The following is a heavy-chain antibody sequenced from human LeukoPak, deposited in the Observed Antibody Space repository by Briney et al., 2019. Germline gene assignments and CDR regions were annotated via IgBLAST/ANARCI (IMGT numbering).Heavy chain of an antibody. J-gene: IGHJ4*02. CDR2: IGGGGST. Sequence: PGGSLRLSCAASGFTFSTYAMSWVRQAPGKGLEWVSTIGGGGSTYYADSVKGRFTISRDNSKNTLYLQMNSLRAEDTAVYYCAKYYSNDWSGIDHWGQRTLVTVSS. CDR3: AKYYSNDWSGIDH. CDR1: GFTFSTYA. V-gene: IGHV3-23*01. D-gene: IGHD6-19*01.